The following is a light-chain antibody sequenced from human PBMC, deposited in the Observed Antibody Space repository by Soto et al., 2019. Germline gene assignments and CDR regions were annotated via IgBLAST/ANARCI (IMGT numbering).Light chain of an antibody. CDR1: QSISSY. J-gene: IGKJ1*01. CDR3: QQSYSTPT. CDR2: AAS. V-gene: IGKV1-39*01. Sequence: DIQMTQSPSSLSASVGDRITITCRASQSISSYLNWYQQKPGKAPKLLIYAASSLQSGVQSRFSGSGSGTHFTLTITSLQPEDFATYYCQQSYSTPTFGQGTKVDIK.